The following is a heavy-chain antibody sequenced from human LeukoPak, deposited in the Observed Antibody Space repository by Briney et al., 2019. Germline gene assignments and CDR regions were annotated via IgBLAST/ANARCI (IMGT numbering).Heavy chain of an antibody. Sequence: GGSLRLSCAASGFTFSSYWMHWVRQAPGKGLVWVSRINSDGSSTSYADSVKGRFTISRDNAKNTLYLQMNSLRAEDTAVYYCAKQGSCSGGSCYAHHFDSWGQGTLVTVSS. CDR2: INSDGSST. J-gene: IGHJ4*02. V-gene: IGHV3-74*01. CDR3: AKQGSCSGGSCYAHHFDS. D-gene: IGHD2-15*01. CDR1: GFTFSSYW.